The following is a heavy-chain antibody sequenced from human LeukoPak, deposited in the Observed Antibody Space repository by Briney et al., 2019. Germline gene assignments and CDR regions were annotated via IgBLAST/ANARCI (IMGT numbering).Heavy chain of an antibody. D-gene: IGHD2-2*01. CDR2: ISYDGSNK. J-gene: IGHJ6*04. CDR1: GFTFSSYA. CDR3: ARDNALQYQLPDYYYYGMDV. V-gene: IGHV3-30-3*01. Sequence: GRSLRLSCAASGFTFSSYAMHWVRQAPGKGLEWVAVISYDGSNKYYADSVKGRFTISRDNSKNTLYLQMNSLRAEDTAVYYCARDNALQYQLPDYYYYGMDVWGKGTTVTVSS.